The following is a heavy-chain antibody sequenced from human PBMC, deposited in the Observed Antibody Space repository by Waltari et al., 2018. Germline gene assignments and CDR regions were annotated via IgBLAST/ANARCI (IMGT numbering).Heavy chain of an antibody. CDR2: IISEGSCT. D-gene: IGHD4-17*01. CDR1: GFTFSSYW. V-gene: IGHV3-74*01. J-gene: IGHJ6*02. CDR3: ARDAGDHFFLWYYYYGMDV. Sequence: EVQLVESGGGLVQPGGSLRLSCAASGFTFSSYWMHWVRQAPGEGLVWVLLIISEGSCTSYAESVKGRFTISRDNAKNTLYLQMNSLRAEDTAVYYCARDAGDHFFLWYYYYGMDVWGQGTTVTVSS.